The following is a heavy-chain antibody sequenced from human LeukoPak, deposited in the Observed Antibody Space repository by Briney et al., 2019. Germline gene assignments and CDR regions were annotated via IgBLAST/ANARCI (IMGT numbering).Heavy chain of an antibody. CDR3: AKVTGSGSYLADAFDI. CDR2: ISGSGDST. D-gene: IGHD3-10*01. Sequence: GGSLRLSCAASGLTFSSYGMNWVRQAPGKGLEWVSSISGSGDSTYHADSVRGRFTVSRDNSKNTLYLQMKSLRAEDTAVYYCAKVTGSGSYLADAFDIWGHGTVASVSS. CDR1: GLTFSSYG. V-gene: IGHV3-23*01. J-gene: IGHJ3*02.